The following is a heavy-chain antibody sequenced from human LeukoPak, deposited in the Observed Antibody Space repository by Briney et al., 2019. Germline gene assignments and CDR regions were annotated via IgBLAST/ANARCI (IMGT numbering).Heavy chain of an antibody. J-gene: IGHJ6*02. CDR2: IYYSGST. D-gene: IGHD6-19*01. V-gene: IGHV4-39*01. Sequence: SETLSLTCTVSGGSISSSSYYWGWIRQPPGTGLEWIGSIYYSGSTYYNPSLKSRVTISVDTSKNQFSLRLNSVTPEDTAVYYCVRGHSIAVRTRKNYYYYFGMDVWGQGTTVTVSS. CDR3: VRGHSIAVRTRKNYYYYFGMDV. CDR1: GGSISSSSYY.